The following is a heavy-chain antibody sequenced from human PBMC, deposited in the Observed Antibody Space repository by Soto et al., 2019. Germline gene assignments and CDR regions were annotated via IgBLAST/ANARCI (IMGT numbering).Heavy chain of an antibody. V-gene: IGHV1-69*01. CDR2: IIPISGTA. CDR1: GGTFSSYA. Sequence: QVQLVQSGAEVKKPGSSVKVSCKASGGTFSSYAISWVRQAPGQGLERMGGIIPISGTANYAQKFQGRGTITADESTSTAYMELSILRSADTAVYYCARSQGSSTSLAIYYYYYYGMDVRGQGTTVTVSS. J-gene: IGHJ6*02. D-gene: IGHD2-2*01. CDR3: ARSQGSSTSLAIYYYYYYGMDV.